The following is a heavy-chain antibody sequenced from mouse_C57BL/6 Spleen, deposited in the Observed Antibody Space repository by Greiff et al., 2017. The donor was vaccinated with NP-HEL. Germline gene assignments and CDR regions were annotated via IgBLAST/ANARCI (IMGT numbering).Heavy chain of an antibody. J-gene: IGHJ4*01. CDR3: ARSEDGYYVRYYAMDY. CDR2: ILPGSGST. Sequence: VQGVESGAELMKPGASVKLSCKATGYTFTGYWIEWVKQRPGHGLEWIGEILPGSGSTNYNEKFKGKATFTADTSSNTAYMQLSSLTTEDSAIYYCARSEDGYYVRYYAMDYWGQGTSVTVSS. D-gene: IGHD2-3*01. V-gene: IGHV1-9*01. CDR1: GYTFTGYW.